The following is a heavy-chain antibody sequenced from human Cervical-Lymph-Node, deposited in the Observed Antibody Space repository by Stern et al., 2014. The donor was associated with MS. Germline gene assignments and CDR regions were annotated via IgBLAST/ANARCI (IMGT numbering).Heavy chain of an antibody. CDR1: GYSFSNTW. D-gene: IGHD3-10*01. V-gene: IGHV5-51*01. J-gene: IGHJ3*01. Sequence: VQLVQSGGEVKTAGESLKISCKGSGYSFSNTWIGWVRQMPGKGLEWMGFIYPEDSDTRYSPSFQGQVSISADTSISTTYLHWSSLKASDTAMYFCARPLRGINNAFDAWGQGTMVTVYS. CDR2: IYPEDSDT. CDR3: ARPLRGINNAFDA.